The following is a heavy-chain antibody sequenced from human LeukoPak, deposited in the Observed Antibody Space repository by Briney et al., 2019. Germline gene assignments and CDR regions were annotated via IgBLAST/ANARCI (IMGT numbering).Heavy chain of an antibody. CDR2: IYYSGST. CDR3: ARGDYYGSR. D-gene: IGHD3-10*01. CDR1: GGSISSYY. V-gene: IGHV4-59*01. Sequence: SETLSLTCTVSGGSISSYYWSWIRQPPGKGLEWIGYIYYSGSTNYNPSLKSRVTISVDTSKNQFSLKLSSVTAADTAVYYCARGDYYGSRWGQGTLVTVSS. J-gene: IGHJ1*01.